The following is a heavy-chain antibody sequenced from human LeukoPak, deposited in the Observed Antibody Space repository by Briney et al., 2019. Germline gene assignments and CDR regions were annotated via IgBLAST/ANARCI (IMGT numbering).Heavy chain of an antibody. CDR3: ARAGSWYVRYGMDV. CDR1: GGSFSGYY. J-gene: IGHJ6*04. V-gene: IGHV4-34*01. CDR2: INHSGST. Sequence: SETLSLTCAVYGGSFSGYYWSWVRQPPGKGLEWIGEINHSGSTNYNPSLTSRVTISVDTSKNQFSLKLSSVTAADTAVYYCARAGSWYVRYGMDVWGKGTTVTVSS. D-gene: IGHD6-13*01.